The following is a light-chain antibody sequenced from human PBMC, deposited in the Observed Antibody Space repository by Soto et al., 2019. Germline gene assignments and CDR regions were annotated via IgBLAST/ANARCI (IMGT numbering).Light chain of an antibody. V-gene: IGKV1-5*01. Sequence: IQITQSPSTLSSSVVGILTITCRASQSISSWLAWYQQKPGKAPKLLIYAASTLQSGVPSRFSGSGSGTEFTLTISSLQPDDFATYYCQKYNSYSFGQGTKVDIK. CDR2: AAS. J-gene: IGKJ1*01. CDR3: QKYNSYS. CDR1: QSISSW.